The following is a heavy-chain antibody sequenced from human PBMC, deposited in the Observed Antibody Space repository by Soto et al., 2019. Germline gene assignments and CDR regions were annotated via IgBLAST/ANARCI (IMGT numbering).Heavy chain of an antibody. J-gene: IGHJ5*02. Sequence: GESLKISCKGSGYNFATYWIGWVRQMPGKGLEWMGIIYPSDSDTRYSPSFQGQVTISADRSINTAYLQWSSMKASDSAMYFCARSGYNFGYQYWFDPWGQGTLVTVSS. CDR2: IYPSDSDT. CDR1: GYNFATYW. V-gene: IGHV5-51*01. D-gene: IGHD5-12*01. CDR3: ARSGYNFGYQYWFDP.